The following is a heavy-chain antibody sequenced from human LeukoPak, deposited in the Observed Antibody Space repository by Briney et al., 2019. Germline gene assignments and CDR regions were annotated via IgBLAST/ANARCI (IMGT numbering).Heavy chain of an antibody. D-gene: IGHD3-3*01. Sequence: SETLSLTCAVYGGSFSGYYWSWIRQPPGKGLEWIGEINHSGSTNYNPSLKSRVTISVDTSKNQFSLKLSSVTAADTAVYYCARHGNSYYDFWSGYLYYFDYWGQGTLVTVSS. CDR1: GGSFSGYY. CDR2: INHSGST. V-gene: IGHV4-34*01. J-gene: IGHJ4*02. CDR3: ARHGNSYYDFWSGYLYYFDY.